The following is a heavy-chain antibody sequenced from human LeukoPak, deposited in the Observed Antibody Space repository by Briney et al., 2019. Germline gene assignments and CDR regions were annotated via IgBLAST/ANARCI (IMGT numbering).Heavy chain of an antibody. Sequence: ASVKVSCKASGYSLTGYHMHWVRQAPGQGLEWMGRINPNSGDTNYAQKFQGRVTMTRDTSISTAYMELSRLRSDDTAVYYCARDQGLTGYFDYWGQGTLVTVSS. CDR3: ARDQGLTGYFDY. J-gene: IGHJ4*02. V-gene: IGHV1-2*06. CDR2: INPNSGDT. CDR1: GYSLTGYH. D-gene: IGHD3-9*01.